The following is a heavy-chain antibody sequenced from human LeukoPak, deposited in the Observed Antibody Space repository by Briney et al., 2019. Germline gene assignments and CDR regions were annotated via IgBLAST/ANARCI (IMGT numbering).Heavy chain of an antibody. CDR2: ISYDGSNK. D-gene: IGHD6-19*01. J-gene: IGHJ6*03. V-gene: IGHV3-30*04. CDR1: GFTFSSYA. CDR3: AKGISSGWYPDYYMDV. Sequence: GRSLRLSCAASGFTFSSYAMHWVRQAPGKGLEWVAVISYDGSNKYYADSVKGRFTISRDNSKNTLYLQMNSLRAEDTAVYYCAKGISSGWYPDYYMDVWGKGTTVTVSS.